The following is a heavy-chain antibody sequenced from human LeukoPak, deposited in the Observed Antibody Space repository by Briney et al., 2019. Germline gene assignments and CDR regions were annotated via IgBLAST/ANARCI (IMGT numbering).Heavy chain of an antibody. J-gene: IGHJ3*02. Sequence: GGSLRLSCAASGFTFSTYSMNWVRQAPWKGLEWVSSISSSSSYIYYADSVKGRLTISRDNAKNSLYLQMNSLRAEDTAVYYCAKRSSSGSAFDIWGQGTMVTVSS. D-gene: IGHD3-22*01. CDR1: GFTFSTYS. CDR3: AKRSSSGSAFDI. CDR2: ISSSSSYI. V-gene: IGHV3-21*01.